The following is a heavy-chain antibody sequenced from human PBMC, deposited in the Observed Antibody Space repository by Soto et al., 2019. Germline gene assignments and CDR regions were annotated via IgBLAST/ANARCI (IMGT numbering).Heavy chain of an antibody. CDR2: IYYSGST. Sequence: QLQLQESGPGLVKPSETLSLTCTVSGGSISSSSYYWGWIRQPPGKGLEWIGSIYYSGSTYYNPSLKSRVTISVDTSKNQFSLKLSSVTAADTAVYYCARHGDYGDYALTGWFDPWGQGTLVTVSS. D-gene: IGHD4-17*01. J-gene: IGHJ5*02. CDR1: GGSISSSSYY. CDR3: ARHGDYGDYALTGWFDP. V-gene: IGHV4-39*01.